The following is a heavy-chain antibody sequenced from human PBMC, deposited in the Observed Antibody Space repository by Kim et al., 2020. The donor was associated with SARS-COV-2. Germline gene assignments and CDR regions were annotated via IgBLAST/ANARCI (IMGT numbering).Heavy chain of an antibody. D-gene: IGHD3-16*01. CDR2: IFYTGST. CDR1: GGSISRSSYY. Sequence: SETLSLTCTVSGGSISRSSYYWGWIRQPPGKGLEWIGSIFYTGSTYYNPSLKSRVTISVDTSKNQFSLKLSSVTAADTAVYYCARHRGSNYYYYGMDVWGQGTTVTVSS. CDR3: ARHRGSNYYYYGMDV. V-gene: IGHV4-39*01. J-gene: IGHJ6*02.